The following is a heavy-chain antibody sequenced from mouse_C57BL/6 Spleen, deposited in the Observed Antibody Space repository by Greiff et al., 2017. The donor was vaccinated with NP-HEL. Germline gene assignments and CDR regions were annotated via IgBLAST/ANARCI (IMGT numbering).Heavy chain of an antibody. CDR2: IYPGSGNT. Sequence: QVQLKESGPELVKPGASVKISCKASGYSFTSYYIHWVKQRPGQGLEWIGWIYPGSGNTKYNEKFKGKATLTADTSSSTAYMQLSSLTSEDSAVYYCARYYGSSGAFAYWGQGTLVTVSA. V-gene: IGHV1-66*01. CDR3: ARYYGSSGAFAY. CDR1: GYSFTSYY. J-gene: IGHJ3*01. D-gene: IGHD1-1*01.